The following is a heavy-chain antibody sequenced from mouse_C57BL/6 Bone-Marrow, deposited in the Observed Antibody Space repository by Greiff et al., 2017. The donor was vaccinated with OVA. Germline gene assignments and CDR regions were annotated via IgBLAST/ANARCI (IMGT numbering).Heavy chain of an antibody. CDR2: ISSGGSYT. D-gene: IGHD2-1*01. V-gene: IGHV5-6*01. J-gene: IGHJ3*01. Sequence: EVQRVESGGDLVKPGGSLKLSCAASGFTFSSYGMSWVRQTPDKRLEWVATISSGGSYTSYPDSVKGRFTISRDNAKNTLYLQLSSLKSEDTAMYYCARHGNYAFAYWGQGTLVTVSA. CDR1: GFTFSSYG. CDR3: ARHGNYAFAY.